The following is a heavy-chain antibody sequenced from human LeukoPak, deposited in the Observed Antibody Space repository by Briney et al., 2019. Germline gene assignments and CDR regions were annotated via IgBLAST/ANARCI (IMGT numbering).Heavy chain of an antibody. V-gene: IGHV4-59*01. J-gene: IGHJ6*02. CDR1: GGSISSYY. D-gene: IGHD4-17*01. CDR2: IYYSGST. CDR3: ARLYGDYRYYGMDV. Sequence: KPSETLSLTCGVSGGSISSYYWSWIRQPPGKGLEWIGYIYYSGSTNYNPSLKSRVTISVDTSKNQFSLKLSSVTAADTAVYYCARLYGDYRYYGMDVWGQGTTVTVSS.